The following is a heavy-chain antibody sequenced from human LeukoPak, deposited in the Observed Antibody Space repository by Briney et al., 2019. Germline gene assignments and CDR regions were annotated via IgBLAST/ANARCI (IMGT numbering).Heavy chain of an antibody. CDR2: IYSGGST. CDR1: GFTVSSNY. D-gene: IGHD3-22*01. CDR3: ARDNDSSGYYYYYMDV. J-gene: IGHJ6*03. Sequence: GGSLRLSCAASGFTVSSNYTSWVRQAPGKGLEWVSVIYSGGSTYYADSVKGRFAISRDNSKNTLYLQMNSLRAEDTAVYYCARDNDSSGYYYYYMDVWGKGPTVTVSS. V-gene: IGHV3-53*01.